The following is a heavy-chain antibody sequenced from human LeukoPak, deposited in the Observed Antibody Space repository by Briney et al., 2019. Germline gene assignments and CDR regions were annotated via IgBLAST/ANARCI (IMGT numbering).Heavy chain of an antibody. V-gene: IGHV3-64*01. CDR2: ISTDGGST. CDR3: ARWASAMDD. CDR1: GFSFSSYA. J-gene: IGHJ6*03. Sequence: GVYLRLSCSGAGFSFSSYALHRLGQAQGHDLEYVSAISTDGGSTFYANSVKGRFTISRDNSKNTLYLQMGSLRAEDMGVYYCARWASAMDDWGKGTMVTVSS.